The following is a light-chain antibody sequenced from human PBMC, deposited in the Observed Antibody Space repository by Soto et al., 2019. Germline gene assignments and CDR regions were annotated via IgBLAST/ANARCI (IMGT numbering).Light chain of an antibody. Sequence: EIVWTQSPGTLSLSPGERATLSCRASQSVSSSFLAWYQQKPGQAPRLLIYGASSRATGIPDRFSGSGSGTDFTLTISRLEPEDFAVYYCQQYGSSPQTFGQGTEVEIK. CDR2: GAS. J-gene: IGKJ1*01. CDR3: QQYGSSPQT. V-gene: IGKV3-20*01. CDR1: QSVSSSF.